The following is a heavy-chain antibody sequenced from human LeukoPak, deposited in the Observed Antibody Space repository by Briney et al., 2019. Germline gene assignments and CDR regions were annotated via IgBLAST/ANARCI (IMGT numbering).Heavy chain of an antibody. D-gene: IGHD4-17*01. Sequence: GTSVNVSCKASGFTFTSSAMQGVRQARGQRLEWIGWIVVGSGNTNYAQKFQERVTITRDMSTSTAYMELSSLRSEDTAVYYCAADPYGDYYFDYWGQGTLATVSS. V-gene: IGHV1-58*02. CDR2: IVVGSGNT. CDR1: GFTFTSSA. CDR3: AADPYGDYYFDY. J-gene: IGHJ4*02.